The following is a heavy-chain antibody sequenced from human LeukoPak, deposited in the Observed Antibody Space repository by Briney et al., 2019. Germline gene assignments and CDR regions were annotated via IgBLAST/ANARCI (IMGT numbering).Heavy chain of an antibody. D-gene: IGHD3-22*01. J-gene: IGHJ4*02. V-gene: IGHV4-34*01. CDR2: INHSGST. CDR3: ARAAAGGSSGYCIDY. Sequence: SGTLSLTCAVYGGSFSGYYWSWIRQPPGKGLEWIGEINHSGSTNYNPSLKSRVTISVDTSKNQFSLKLSSVTAADTAVYYCARAAAGGSSGYCIDYWGQGTLVTVSS. CDR1: GGSFSGYY.